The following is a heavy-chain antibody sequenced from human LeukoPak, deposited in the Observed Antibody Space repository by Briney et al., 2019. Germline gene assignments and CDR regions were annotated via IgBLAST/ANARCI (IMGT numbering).Heavy chain of an antibody. CDR3: AIDQISAVTNPGDYYYYYCGMEV. CDR2: IYHSGST. J-gene: IGHJ6*04. Sequence: PSETLSLTCAVSGYSISSGYYWGWIRQPPGKGLEWIGSIYHSGSTYYNPSLKSRATISVDTSKNQFSLKLSYVTAPDTAVYYCAIDQISAVTNPGDYYYYYCGMEVWGKGTTVTVSS. D-gene: IGHD4-17*01. CDR1: GYSISSGYY. V-gene: IGHV4-38-2*01.